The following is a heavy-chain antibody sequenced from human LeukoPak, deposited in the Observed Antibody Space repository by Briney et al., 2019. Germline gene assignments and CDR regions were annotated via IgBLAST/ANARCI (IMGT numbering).Heavy chain of an antibody. J-gene: IGHJ4*02. CDR1: GGSFSGYY. CDR2: INHSGST. V-gene: IGHV4-34*01. CDR3: ARDLRNPGY. Sequence: PSETLSLTCAVYGGSFSGYYWSWIRQPPGKGLEWIGEINHSGSTNYNPSLKSRVTISVDTSKNQFSLKLSSVTAADTAVYFCARDLRNPGYWGQGTLVTVSS.